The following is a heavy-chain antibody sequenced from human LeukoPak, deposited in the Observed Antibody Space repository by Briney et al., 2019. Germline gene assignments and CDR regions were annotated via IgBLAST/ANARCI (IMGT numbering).Heavy chain of an antibody. J-gene: IGHJ4*02. V-gene: IGHV3-7*01. CDR1: RFTLSRYW. Sequence: GGAPRLSCAASRFTLSRYWMSWVRQAPGKGLEWVANVNQDGSEQYYVDSVKGRFTISTDNAKNSLYLQISSLRAEDTAVYYCARDSDDYGSGTYSYFDNWGQGTLVTVSS. CDR3: ARDSDDYGSGTYSYFDN. D-gene: IGHD3-10*01. CDR2: VNQDGSEQ.